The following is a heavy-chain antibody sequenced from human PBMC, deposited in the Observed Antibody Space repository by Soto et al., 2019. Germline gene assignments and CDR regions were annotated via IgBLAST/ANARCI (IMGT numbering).Heavy chain of an antibody. CDR3: ARESYYYDSSTFDI. D-gene: IGHD3-22*01. V-gene: IGHV3-48*02. CDR2: ISRSSRTI. Sequence: GGSLRLSXAASGFTFSSYIMNWVRQAPGKGLEWVSYISRSSRTIYYADSVKGRFTISRDNAKNSLYLQMNSLRDEDTSVYYCARESYYYDSSTFDIWGQGTMVTVS. J-gene: IGHJ3*02. CDR1: GFTFSSYI.